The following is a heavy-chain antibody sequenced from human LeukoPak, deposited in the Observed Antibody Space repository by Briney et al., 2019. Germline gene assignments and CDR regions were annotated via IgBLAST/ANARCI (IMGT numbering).Heavy chain of an antibody. CDR1: GFTFSTYS. V-gene: IGHV3-48*01. Sequence: GGSLRLSCAASGFTFSTYSMNWVRQAPGKGLEWVSYISSLSGTIYYADSVKGRFTISRDNAKNSLYLQMNSLRAEDTAVYYCARQSSIWNDGTNTDFNYWGQGTLVTVSS. CDR3: ARQSSIWNDGTNTDFNY. CDR2: ISSLSGTI. D-gene: IGHD1-1*01. J-gene: IGHJ4*02.